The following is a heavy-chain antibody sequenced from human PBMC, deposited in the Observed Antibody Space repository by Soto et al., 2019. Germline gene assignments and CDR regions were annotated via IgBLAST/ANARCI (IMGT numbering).Heavy chain of an antibody. V-gene: IGHV3-23*01. CDR3: AKDARDSSGYYSYYYYGMDV. Sequence: EVQLLESGGGLVQPGGSLRLSCAASGFTFSSYAMSWVRQAPGKGLEWVSAISGSGGSTYYADSVKGRFTISRDNSKNTLDLQMNSPRAEDTAVYYCAKDARDSSGYYSYYYYGMDVWGQGTTVTVSS. CDR1: GFTFSSYA. J-gene: IGHJ6*02. CDR2: ISGSGGST. D-gene: IGHD3-22*01.